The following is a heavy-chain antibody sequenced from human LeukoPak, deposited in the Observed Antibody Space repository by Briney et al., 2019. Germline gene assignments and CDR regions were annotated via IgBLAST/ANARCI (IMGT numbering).Heavy chain of an antibody. CDR1: GFTFSGYG. J-gene: IGHJ4*02. Sequence: GGSLRLSCAASGFTFSGYGMHWVRQAPGKGLEWVAVIWNDGNKQYYADSVNGRFTISRDNSKNTLFLQMNTLGAEDKAIYYCARAIYDGAWFGFDYWGQGTLVTVSS. CDR2: IWNDGNKQ. D-gene: IGHD3-10*01. CDR3: ARAIYDGAWFGFDY. V-gene: IGHV3-33*01.